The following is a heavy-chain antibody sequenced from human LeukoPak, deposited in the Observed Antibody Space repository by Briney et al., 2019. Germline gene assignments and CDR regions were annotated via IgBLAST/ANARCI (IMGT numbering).Heavy chain of an antibody. CDR2: ISSSGSTI. J-gene: IGHJ4*02. CDR1: GFTFSSYA. CDR3: ASSFAHLRWLEGYYFDY. V-gene: IGHV3-48*03. D-gene: IGHD5-24*01. Sequence: GGSLRLSCAASGFTFSSYAMSWVRQAPGKGLEWVSYISSSGSTIYYADSVKGRFTISRDNAKNSLYLQMNSLRAEDTAVYYCASSFAHLRWLEGYYFDYWGQGTLVTVSS.